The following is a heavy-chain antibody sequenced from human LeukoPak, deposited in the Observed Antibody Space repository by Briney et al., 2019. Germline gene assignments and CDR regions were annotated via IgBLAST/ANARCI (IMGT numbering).Heavy chain of an antibody. J-gene: IGHJ5*02. CDR3: ARLVRVLPFDP. CDR2: INHSGGT. V-gene: IGHV4-34*01. Sequence: SETLSLTCAVYGGSFSGYYWSWIRQPPGKGLEWIGEINHSGGTNYNPSLKSRVTISVDTSKNQLSLNLTSLTAADTAVYYCARLVRVLPFDPWGQGTLVTVSS. CDR1: GGSFSGYY. D-gene: IGHD3-10*01.